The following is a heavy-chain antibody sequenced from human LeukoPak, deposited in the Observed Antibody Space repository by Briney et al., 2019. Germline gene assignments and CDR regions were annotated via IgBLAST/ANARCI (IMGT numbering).Heavy chain of an antibody. J-gene: IGHJ6*03. Sequence: AGGSLRLSCAASGFTFSSYGMHWVRQAPGKGLEWVAFIRYDGSNKYYADSVKGRFTISRDNSMDTLYLQMNSLGAEDTAVYYCAKRSKGVVFTRDHYMDVWGKGTTVTISS. CDR3: AKRSKGVVFTRDHYMDV. V-gene: IGHV3-30*02. CDR2: IRYDGSNK. CDR1: GFTFSSYG. D-gene: IGHD3-3*01.